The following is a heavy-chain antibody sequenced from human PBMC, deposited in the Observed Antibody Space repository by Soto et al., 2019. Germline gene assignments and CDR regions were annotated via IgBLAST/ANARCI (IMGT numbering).Heavy chain of an antibody. D-gene: IGHD2-15*01. V-gene: IGHV4-39*01. CDR3: ARRGPAAAAAS. CDR1: GGSISSSSYY. CDR2: IYYSGST. J-gene: IGHJ5*02. Sequence: SETLSLTCTVSGGSISSSSYYWGWIRQPPGKGLEWIGSIYYSGSTYYNLSLKSRVTISVDTSKNQFSLKLSSVTAADTAVYYCARRGPAAAAASWGQGTLVPVSS.